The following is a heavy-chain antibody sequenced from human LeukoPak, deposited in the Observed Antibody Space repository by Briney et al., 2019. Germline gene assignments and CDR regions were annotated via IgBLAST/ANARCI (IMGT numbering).Heavy chain of an antibody. D-gene: IGHD1-7*01. V-gene: IGHV3-23*01. CDR3: AKGLELPWFDP. Sequence: GGSLRLSCAASGFTFSSYEMNWVRQAPGKGLEWVSAISGSGGSTYYADSVKGRFTISRDNSKNTLYLQMNSLRAEDTAVYYCAKGLELPWFDPWGQGTLVTVSS. CDR2: ISGSGGST. J-gene: IGHJ5*02. CDR1: GFTFSSYE.